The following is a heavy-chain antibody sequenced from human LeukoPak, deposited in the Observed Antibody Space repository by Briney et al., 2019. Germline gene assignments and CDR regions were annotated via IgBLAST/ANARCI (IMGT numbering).Heavy chain of an antibody. CDR3: ATPTVRGVINI. V-gene: IGHV3-15*01. CDR1: GFTFSNTW. J-gene: IGHJ4*02. CDR2: IQSKTDGGTT. D-gene: IGHD3-10*01. Sequence: GGSLRLSCAASGFTFSNTWMNWVRQAPGKGLEWVGRIQSKTDGGTTEYAAPVKGRFTISRDDSKTTLYLQMNSLKTEDTAVYYCATPTVRGVINIWGQGTLVTVSS.